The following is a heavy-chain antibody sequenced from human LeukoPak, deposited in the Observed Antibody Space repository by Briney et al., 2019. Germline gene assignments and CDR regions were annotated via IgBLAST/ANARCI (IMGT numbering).Heavy chain of an antibody. Sequence: GASVNVSFKASGYTFTGYYMHWVRHAPGQGLEWMGWINPNSGGTNYAQKFQGRVTMTRDTSISTAYMELSRLRSDDTAVYYCARGSLIHYYYMDVWGKGTTVTVSS. CDR3: ARGSLIHYYYMDV. CDR2: INPNSGGT. D-gene: IGHD3-16*01. J-gene: IGHJ6*03. CDR1: GYTFTGYY. V-gene: IGHV1-2*02.